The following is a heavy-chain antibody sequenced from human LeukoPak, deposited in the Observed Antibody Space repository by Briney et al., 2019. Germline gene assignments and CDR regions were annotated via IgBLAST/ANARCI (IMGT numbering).Heavy chain of an antibody. J-gene: IGHJ4*02. Sequence: WASVTVSCTTSGFTFSAYGIAWVRQAPGHGPEWMGWISNHNGKTNYAQKFQDRITVTTETSTGTVSMELRSLKPDDTAIYYCTRGVALATAYYFDSWGRGTQVTVAS. CDR1: GFTFSAYG. V-gene: IGHV1-18*04. D-gene: IGHD6-25*01. CDR2: ISNHNGKT. CDR3: TRGVALATAYYFDS.